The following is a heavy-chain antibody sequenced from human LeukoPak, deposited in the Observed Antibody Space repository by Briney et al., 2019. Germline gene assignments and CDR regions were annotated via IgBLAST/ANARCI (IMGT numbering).Heavy chain of an antibody. V-gene: IGHV3-53*01. CDR2: IYSGGST. J-gene: IGHJ4*02. Sequence: PGGSLRLSCAASGFTVSSNYMSWVRQAPGKGLEWVSVIYSGGSTYYADSVKGRFTISRDNSKNTLYLQMNSLRAEDTAVYYCARDSSDYGGKGFDYWGQGTLVTVSS. CDR1: GFTVSSNY. CDR3: ARDSSDYGGKGFDY. D-gene: IGHD4-23*01.